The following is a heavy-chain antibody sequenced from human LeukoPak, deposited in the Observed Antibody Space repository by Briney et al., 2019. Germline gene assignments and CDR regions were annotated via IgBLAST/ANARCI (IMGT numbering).Heavy chain of an antibody. Sequence: PGGSLRLSCAASGFTFSSYSMNWVRQVPGKGLEWVSSISSSSSYIYYADSVKGRFTISRDNAKNSLYLQMNSLRAEDTAVYYCARNGPEWFDPWGQGTLVTVSS. CDR2: ISSSSSYI. V-gene: IGHV3-21*01. CDR3: ARNGPEWFDP. CDR1: GFTFSSYS. J-gene: IGHJ5*02.